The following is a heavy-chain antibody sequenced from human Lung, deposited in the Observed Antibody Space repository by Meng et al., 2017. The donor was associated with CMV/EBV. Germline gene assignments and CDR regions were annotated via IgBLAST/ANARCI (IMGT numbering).Heavy chain of an antibody. J-gene: IGHJ5*02. CDR3: ARVENYDFGSGYYTGGWFDT. CDR1: GGSFSGYY. V-gene: IGHV4-34*01. CDR2: INHSGST. Sequence: SXTLSLXCAVYGGSFSGYYWSWIRQPPGKGLEWIGEINHSGSTNYNPSLKSRVTISVDTSKNQFSLKLGSVTAADTAVYYCARVENYDFGSGYYTGGWFDTWGQGXLVTVSS. D-gene: IGHD3-3*01.